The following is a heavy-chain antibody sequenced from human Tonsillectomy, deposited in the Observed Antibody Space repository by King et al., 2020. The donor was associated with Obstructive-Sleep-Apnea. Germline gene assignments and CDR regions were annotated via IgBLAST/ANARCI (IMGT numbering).Heavy chain of an antibody. CDR3: ARGPTYYDILTGHYTYYHAMDV. J-gene: IGHJ6*02. CDR1: GGSISSGDYY. V-gene: IGHV4-30-4*01. D-gene: IGHD3-9*01. CDR2: IYYIGST. Sequence: VQLQESGPGLVKPSQTLSLTCTVSGGSISSGDYYWSWIRQPPGKGLEWIGYIYYIGSTYYNPSLKSRVTISVDTSKNQFSLKLSSVTAADTAVYYCARGPTYYDILTGHYTYYHAMDVWGQGTTVTVSS.